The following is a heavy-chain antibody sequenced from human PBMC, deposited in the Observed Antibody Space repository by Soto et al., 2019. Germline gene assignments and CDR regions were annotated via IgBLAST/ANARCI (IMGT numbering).Heavy chain of an antibody. CDR3: ARARGSSGSYNSYFDY. J-gene: IGHJ4*02. Sequence: SVKVSCKASGGTFSIYAISWVVQAPGQGLEWMGGIIPIFGTANYAQKFQGRVTITADKSTSTAYMELSSLRSEDTAVYYCARARGSSGSYNSYFDYWGQGTLVTV. V-gene: IGHV1-69*06. CDR1: GGTFSIYA. D-gene: IGHD3-10*01. CDR2: IIPIFGTA.